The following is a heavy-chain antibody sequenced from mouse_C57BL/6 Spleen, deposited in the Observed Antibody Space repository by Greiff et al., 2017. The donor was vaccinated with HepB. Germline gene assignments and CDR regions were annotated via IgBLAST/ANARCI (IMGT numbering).Heavy chain of an antibody. J-gene: IGHJ4*01. CDR1: GYTFTSYW. CDR2: IHPNSGST. D-gene: IGHD2-3*01. V-gene: IGHV1-64*01. Sequence: QVQLKQPGAELVKPGASVKLSCKASGYTFTSYWMHWVKQRPGQGLEWIGMIHPNSGSTNYNEKFKSKATLTVDKSSSTAYMQLSSLTSEDSAVYYCAREPLMVTTRYAMDYWGQGTSVTVSS. CDR3: AREPLMVTTRYAMDY.